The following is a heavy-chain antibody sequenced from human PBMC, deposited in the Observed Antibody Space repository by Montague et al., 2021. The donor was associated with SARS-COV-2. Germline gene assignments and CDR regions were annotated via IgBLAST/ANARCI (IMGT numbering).Heavy chain of an antibody. CDR2: ITRNGDST. V-gene: IGHV3-20*04. D-gene: IGHD1-14*01. CDR3: VRGFRNGPFDV. Sequence: SLRLSCAASGSTFDDYGMGWVRQGPGKGLEWVSGITRNGDSTDFADSVKGRFTISRDNAKNSLYLQMNSLRAEDTALYYCVRGFRNGPFDVWGQGTLVSVSS. CDR1: GSTFDDYG. J-gene: IGHJ4*02.